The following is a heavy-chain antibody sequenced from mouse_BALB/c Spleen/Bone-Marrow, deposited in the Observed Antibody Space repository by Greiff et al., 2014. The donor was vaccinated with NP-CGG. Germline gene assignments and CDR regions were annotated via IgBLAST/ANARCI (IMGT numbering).Heavy chain of an antibody. J-gene: IGHJ2*01. CDR1: GFTFSSFG. V-gene: IGHV5-17*02. CDR2: TSSGSSTI. CDR3: ARSYYGSSYYFDY. Sequence: VQLKESGGGLVQPGGSRKLSCAASGFTFSSFGMHWVRQAPEKGLEWVAYTSSGSSTIYYADTVKGRFTISRDNPKNTLFLQMTSLRSEDTAMYYCARSYYGSSYYFDYWGQGTTLTVSS. D-gene: IGHD1-1*01.